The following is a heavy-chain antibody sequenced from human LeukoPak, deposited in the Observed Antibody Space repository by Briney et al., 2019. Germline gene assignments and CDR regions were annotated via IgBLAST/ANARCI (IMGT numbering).Heavy chain of an antibody. Sequence: SETLSLTCTVSGDSISSYFWSWIRQLPGKGLEWIGYVYYSGSTNYNPSLKSRVTISVDTSKNQFSLNLRSVTAADTAVYYCARGPFRDSSSWYYFDYWGQGTLVTVSS. CDR2: VYYSGST. J-gene: IGHJ4*02. CDR1: GDSISSYF. V-gene: IGHV4-59*01. CDR3: ARGPFRDSSSWYYFDY. D-gene: IGHD6-13*01.